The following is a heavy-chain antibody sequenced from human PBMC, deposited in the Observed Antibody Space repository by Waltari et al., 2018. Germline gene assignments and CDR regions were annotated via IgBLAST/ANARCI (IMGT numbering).Heavy chain of an antibody. CDR2: INTNTQNP. CDR3: ARELLGGGAFDS. D-gene: IGHD3-16*01. J-gene: IGHJ4*02. V-gene: IGHV7-4-1*02. CDR1: GYTFTDNA. Sequence: QVQLVQSGSELKKPGASVKVSCNASGYTFTDNAMNWVRQAPGQGLQFLGWINTNTQNPFYARGFAGRFVFSLDTSISTAYMDITSLKTEDTAVYYCARELLGGGAFDSWGQGTLVSVSS.